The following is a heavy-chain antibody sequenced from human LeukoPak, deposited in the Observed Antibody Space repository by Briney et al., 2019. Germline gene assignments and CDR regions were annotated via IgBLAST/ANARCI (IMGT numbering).Heavy chain of an antibody. CDR1: GGSISSTTYY. CDR3: ARDRRGYSYGFSPIYYMDV. CDR2: IYSAGTT. J-gene: IGHJ6*03. D-gene: IGHD5-18*01. V-gene: IGHV4-39*07. Sequence: SETLSLTCTVSGGSISSTTYYWAWIRQPPGTGLEWIADIYSAGTTYYNPSLKSRVTISVDSSKNQFSLKLSSVTAADTAVYYCARDRRGYSYGFSPIYYMDVWGKGTTVTVSS.